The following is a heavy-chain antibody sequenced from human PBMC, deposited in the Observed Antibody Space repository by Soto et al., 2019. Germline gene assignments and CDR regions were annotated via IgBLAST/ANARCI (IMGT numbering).Heavy chain of an antibody. D-gene: IGHD6-19*01. J-gene: IGHJ4*02. V-gene: IGHV3-30*18. Sequence: QVQLVESGGGVVQPGRSLRLSCAASGFTFSSSGMHWVRQAPGKGLEWVAVTSFDGSSGYYADSVRGRFTISRDNSNNTLYLQMNRLRAEDTAVYYCAKSPPAVAGYFDYWGQGTLVTFSS. CDR3: AKSPPAVAGYFDY. CDR2: TSFDGSSG. CDR1: GFTFSSSG.